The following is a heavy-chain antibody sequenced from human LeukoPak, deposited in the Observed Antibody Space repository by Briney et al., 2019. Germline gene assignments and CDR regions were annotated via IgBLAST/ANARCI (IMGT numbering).Heavy chain of an antibody. Sequence: RGSLRLSCAVSGITLSNYGMSWVRQAPGKGLEWVAGISGSGGGAQYADSVKGRFTISRDNAKNRLYLHMNSLRAEDTAMYFCAKRGVVIRVFLVGFHKEAYYFDSWGQGVLVTVSS. J-gene: IGHJ4*02. D-gene: IGHD3-10*01. V-gene: IGHV3-23*01. CDR2: ISGSGGGA. CDR1: GITLSNYG. CDR3: AKRGVVIRVFLVGFHKEAYYFDS.